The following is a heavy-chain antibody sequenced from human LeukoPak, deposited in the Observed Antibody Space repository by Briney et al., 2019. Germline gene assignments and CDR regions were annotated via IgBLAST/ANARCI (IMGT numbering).Heavy chain of an antibody. Sequence: GGSLRLSCTVSGFTFSSYWMSWVRQAPGKGLEWVATIKKDGGEIYYADSVKGRFTISRDNAYSSLFLQTNSLRAEDTAVYYCVRDNAYGSRSPGVYWGQGTLVTVSS. CDR3: VRDNAYGSRSPGVY. CDR1: GFTFSSYW. D-gene: IGHD3-10*01. J-gene: IGHJ4*02. V-gene: IGHV3-7*01. CDR2: IKKDGGEI.